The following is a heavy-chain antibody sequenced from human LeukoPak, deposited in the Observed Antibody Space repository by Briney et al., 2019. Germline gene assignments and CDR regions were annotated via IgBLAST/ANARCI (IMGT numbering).Heavy chain of an antibody. V-gene: IGHV3-23*01. CDR2: ISGNGGST. D-gene: IGHD5-24*01. CDR1: GFTFGNYA. Sequence: GESLRLSCAASGFTFGNYAMSWVRQAPGKGLEWVSLISGNGGSTYYADSVKGRFTISRDNSKNTLYLQMSSLRAEDTAVYYCAKDQKMHGDYWGQGTLVTVSS. CDR3: AKDQKMHGDY. J-gene: IGHJ4*02.